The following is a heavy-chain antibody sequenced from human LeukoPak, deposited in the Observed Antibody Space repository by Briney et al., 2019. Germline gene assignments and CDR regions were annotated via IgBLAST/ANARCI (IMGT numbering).Heavy chain of an antibody. J-gene: IGHJ4*02. CDR2: IISSSSYI. D-gene: IGHD3-9*01. CDR1: GFTFSSYS. CDR3: ARGVRDFDWLFDY. Sequence: PGGSLRLSCAASGFTFSSYSMNWVRQAPGKGLEWVSSIISSSSYIYYADSVKGRFTISRDNAKNSLYLQMNSLRAEDTAVYYCARGVRDFDWLFDYWGQGTLVTVSS. V-gene: IGHV3-21*04.